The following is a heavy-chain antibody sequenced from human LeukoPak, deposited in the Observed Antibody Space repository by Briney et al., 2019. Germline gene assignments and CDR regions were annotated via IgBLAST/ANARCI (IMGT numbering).Heavy chain of an antibody. CDR1: GFTFSSYS. D-gene: IGHD3-9*01. J-gene: IGHJ4*02. CDR2: ISSSSSYI. Sequence: GGSLRLSCAASGFTFSSYSMNWFRQAPGKGLEWVSSISSSSSYIYYADSVKGRFTISRDNAKNSLYLQMNSLRAEDTSVYYCARDEIPYYDILTGYSRDTNFDYWGQGTLVTVSS. V-gene: IGHV3-21*01. CDR3: ARDEIPYYDILTGYSRDTNFDY.